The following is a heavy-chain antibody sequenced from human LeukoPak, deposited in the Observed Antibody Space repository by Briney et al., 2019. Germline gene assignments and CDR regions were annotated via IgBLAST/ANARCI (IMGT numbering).Heavy chain of an antibody. J-gene: IGHJ6*02. Sequence: GRSLRLSCAASGFTFSSYWMSWVRQAPGKGLEWVANIKQDGSEKYYVDSVKGRFSISRDSAKNSLYLQMSSLRDEDTAVYYCARDAGNSGYGMDVWGQGTTVTVSS. V-gene: IGHV3-7*01. CDR3: ARDAGNSGYGMDV. D-gene: IGHD6-19*01. CDR1: GFTFSSYW. CDR2: IKQDGSEK.